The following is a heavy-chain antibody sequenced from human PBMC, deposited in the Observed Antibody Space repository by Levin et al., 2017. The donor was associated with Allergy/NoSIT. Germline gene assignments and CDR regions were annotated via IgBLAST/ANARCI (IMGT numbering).Heavy chain of an antibody. J-gene: IGHJ4*02. V-gene: IGHV2-5*01. Sequence: SFPTLVKPTETLTLTCTFSGFSLTTTAVCFVWCLPPPFPSFSFLSFLSFPYDNHFSPSLNHRLTVTKDTSKNQVVLTLANMDPMDTGTYYCAHGSGWLLDYWGQGAPVTVSS. D-gene: IGHD6-19*01. CDR2: LSFPYDN. CDR1: GFSLTTTAVC. CDR3: AHGSGWLLDY.